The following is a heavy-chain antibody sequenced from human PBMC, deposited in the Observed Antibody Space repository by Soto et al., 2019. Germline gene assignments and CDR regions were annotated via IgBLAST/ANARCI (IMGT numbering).Heavy chain of an antibody. J-gene: IGHJ6*02. CDR1: GGTFSDFT. Sequence: QVQLVQSGAEVKKPGSSVKVSCKASGGTFSDFTMNWVRQAPGQGLEWMGRIIPIVDTPTYAQKFQGRVTITADKSTRTGYTELSSLTSEDTAVYYCAGFVTRGVDVWGQGPTVTVSS. CDR2: IIPIVDTP. V-gene: IGHV1-69*08. CDR3: AGFVTRGVDV. D-gene: IGHD3-16*02.